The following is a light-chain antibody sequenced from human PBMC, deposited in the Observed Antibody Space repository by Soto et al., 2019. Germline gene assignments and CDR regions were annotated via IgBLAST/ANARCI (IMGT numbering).Light chain of an antibody. CDR1: SGSIASNY. J-gene: IGLJ3*02. V-gene: IGLV6-57*02. CDR3: QSHDTTNVV. CDR2: EDN. Sequence: NFMLTQPHSVSESPGKTVTISCTGSSGSIASNYVQLYQQRPGSAPTTVIYEDNKRPSGVPDRFSGSVDTSSNSASLIISGLKTEDEADYYCQSHDTTNVVFGRGTKLTVL.